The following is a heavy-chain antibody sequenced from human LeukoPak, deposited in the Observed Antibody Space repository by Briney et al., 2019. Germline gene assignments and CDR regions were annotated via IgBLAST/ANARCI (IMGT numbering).Heavy chain of an antibody. V-gene: IGHV4-39*07. D-gene: IGHD5-24*01. CDR1: GGSISSSSYY. Sequence: SETLSLTCTVSGGSISSSSYYWGWIRQPPGKGLEWIGSIYYSGSTYYNPSLKSRVTISADTSKNQFSLKLGSVTAADTAVYYCAREGMMATTTSGYDAFGIWGQGTMVTVSS. CDR2: IYYSGST. J-gene: IGHJ3*02. CDR3: AREGMMATTTSGYDAFGI.